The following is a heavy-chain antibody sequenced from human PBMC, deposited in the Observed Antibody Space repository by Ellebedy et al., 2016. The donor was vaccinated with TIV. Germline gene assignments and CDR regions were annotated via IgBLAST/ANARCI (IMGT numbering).Heavy chain of an antibody. Sequence: ASVKVSCXASGYRFTGYLMHWVRQATGQGLEWMGWMNPNSGNTAYAQRFQGRVTMTRNTSISTAYMELSSLRSEDTAVYYCARSRRGSGSFIDYWGQGTLVTVSS. CDR2: MNPNSGNT. J-gene: IGHJ4*02. D-gene: IGHD1-26*01. V-gene: IGHV1-8*02. CDR3: ARSRRGSGSFIDY. CDR1: GYRFTGYL.